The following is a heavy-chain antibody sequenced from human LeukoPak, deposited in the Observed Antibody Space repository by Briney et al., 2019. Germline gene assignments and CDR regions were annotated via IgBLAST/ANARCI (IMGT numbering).Heavy chain of an antibody. Sequence: GASVKVSCKASGYTFTSYYMHWVRQAPGQGLEWMGWISAYNGNTNYAQKLQGRVTMTTDTSTSTAYMELRSLRSDDTAVYYCARLIVGATHWFDPWGQGTLVTVSS. J-gene: IGHJ5*02. CDR3: ARLIVGATHWFDP. V-gene: IGHV1-18*04. CDR1: GYTFTSYY. CDR2: ISAYNGNT. D-gene: IGHD1-26*01.